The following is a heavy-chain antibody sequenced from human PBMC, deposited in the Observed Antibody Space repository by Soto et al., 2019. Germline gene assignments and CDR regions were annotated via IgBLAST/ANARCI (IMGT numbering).Heavy chain of an antibody. D-gene: IGHD2-15*01. J-gene: IGHJ4*02. CDR3: TRDSGGRDAY. CDR2: INTDGSIT. Sequence: EVQLVESGGGLVQPGGSLRLSCAASGFTFSSYWMHWVRQVPGKGLVWVSRINTDGSITSHADSVKGRFTISRDNAKNTLYLQMHSLRADETAVYYCTRDSGGRDAYWGQGALVTVSS. CDR1: GFTFSSYW. V-gene: IGHV3-74*01.